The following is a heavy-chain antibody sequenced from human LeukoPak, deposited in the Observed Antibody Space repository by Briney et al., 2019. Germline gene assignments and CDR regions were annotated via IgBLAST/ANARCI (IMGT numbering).Heavy chain of an antibody. Sequence: GGSLRLSCAASGFTFSSYAMSWVRQAPGKGLEWVSAISGSGGSPYYADSVKGRFTISRDNSKNTLYLQMNSLRAEDTAVYYCARDARKDIVVVVAALNWFDPWGQGTLVTVSS. V-gene: IGHV3-23*01. J-gene: IGHJ5*02. D-gene: IGHD2-15*01. CDR3: ARDARKDIVVVVAALNWFDP. CDR1: GFTFSSYA. CDR2: ISGSGGSP.